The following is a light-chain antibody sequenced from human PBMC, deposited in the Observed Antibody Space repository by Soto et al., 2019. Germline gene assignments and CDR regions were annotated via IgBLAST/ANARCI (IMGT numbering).Light chain of an antibody. V-gene: IGKV3-20*01. CDR2: GAS. J-gene: IGKJ1*01. Sequence: IVLTQSPGTLSLSPGEKATLSCWASQNVLSNYLAWYQQKPGQAPRLLIYGASTRANGIPDRFGGSGSGTDFTLNISRMEPVDFAVYYCQQYSFLPRTFGQGTKVDIK. CDR1: QNVLSNY. CDR3: QQYSFLPRT.